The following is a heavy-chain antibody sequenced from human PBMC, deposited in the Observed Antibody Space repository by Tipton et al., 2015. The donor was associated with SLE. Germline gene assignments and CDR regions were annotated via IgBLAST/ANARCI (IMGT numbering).Heavy chain of an antibody. J-gene: IGHJ3*02. CDR3: ARGDSSGGAFDI. V-gene: IGHV4-34*01. CDR1: GGSFSGYY. Sequence: LRLSCAVYGGSFSGYYWSWIRQPPGKGLEWIGEINHSGSTNYNPSLKSRVTISVDTSKNQFSLKLSSVTAADTAVYYCARGDSSGGAFDIWGQGTMVTVSS. CDR2: INHSGST. D-gene: IGHD6-19*01.